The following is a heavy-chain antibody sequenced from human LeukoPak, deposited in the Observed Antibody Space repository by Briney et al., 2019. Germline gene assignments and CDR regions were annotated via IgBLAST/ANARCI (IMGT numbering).Heavy chain of an antibody. J-gene: IGHJ4*02. CDR3: AKDGHSFYYDGDGYYFDS. D-gene: IGHD3-22*01. CDR1: GFTFSSYV. CDR2: ISGSGRRP. V-gene: IGHV3-23*01. Sequence: GGSLRLSCAASGFTFSSYVMTWVRQAPGKGLEWVSAISGSGRRPYYADSLQGRFTISRDNSKNTVSLKMNSLRVEDTAIYDSAKDGHSFYYDGDGYYFDSWGQGTLVTVSS.